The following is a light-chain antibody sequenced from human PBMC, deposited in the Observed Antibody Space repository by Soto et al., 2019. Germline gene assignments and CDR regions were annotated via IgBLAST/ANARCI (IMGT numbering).Light chain of an antibody. CDR3: QQYNSYSPLT. V-gene: IGKV1-5*03. CDR2: KAS. Sequence: DIHMTQSPSTLSSSLVDRVTITCRASQSISSWLAWYQQKPGKAPKLLIYKASGLESGVPSRFSGSGSGTDFTLTISSLQPDDFATYYCQQYNSYSPLTFGGGTKVDIK. J-gene: IGKJ4*01. CDR1: QSISSW.